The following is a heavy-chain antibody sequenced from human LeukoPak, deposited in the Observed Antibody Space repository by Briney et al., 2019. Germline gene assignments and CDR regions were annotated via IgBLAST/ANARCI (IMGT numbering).Heavy chain of an antibody. Sequence: SSETLSLTCTVSGGSISSYYWSWIRQPAGKGLEWIGRIYTSGSTNYNPSLKSRVTMSVDTSKNQFSLKLSSVTAADTAVYYCARATPHVLVLRYFGWFSTPTYFQHWGQGTLVTVSS. V-gene: IGHV4-4*07. D-gene: IGHD3-9*01. J-gene: IGHJ1*01. CDR2: IYTSGST. CDR3: ARATPHVLVLRYFGWFSTPTYFQH. CDR1: GGSISSYY.